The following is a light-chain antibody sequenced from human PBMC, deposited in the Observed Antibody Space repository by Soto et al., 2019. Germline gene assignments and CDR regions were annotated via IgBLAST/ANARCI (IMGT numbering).Light chain of an antibody. V-gene: IGKV3-11*01. CDR2: DAS. CDR3: QQRRNWPPVT. CDR1: QSISSN. J-gene: IGKJ4*01. Sequence: EIVLTQSPATLSLSPGERATLSCRASQSISSNLAWYQQKRGQAPRLLIYDASNRATGIPARFSGSGSGTDFTLTISSLEPEDFAVSYCQQRRNWPPVTFGGGTKVEIK.